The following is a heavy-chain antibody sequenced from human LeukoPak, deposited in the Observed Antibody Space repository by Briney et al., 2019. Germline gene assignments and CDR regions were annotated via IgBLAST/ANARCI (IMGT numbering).Heavy chain of an antibody. CDR1: GFTFSWYS. CDR3: ARDNGWSGSYTLDY. Sequence: PGGSLRLSCAVSGFTFSWYSMNWVRQAPGKGLEWVSFISSSGSTIHYADSVKGRFTISRDNAKNSLYLQMNSLRAEDTAVYYCARDNGWSGSYTLDYWGQGTLVTVSS. D-gene: IGHD1-26*01. V-gene: IGHV3-48*04. J-gene: IGHJ4*02. CDR2: ISSSGSTI.